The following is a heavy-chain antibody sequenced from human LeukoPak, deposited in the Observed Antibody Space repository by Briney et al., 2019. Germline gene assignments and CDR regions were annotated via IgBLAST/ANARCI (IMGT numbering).Heavy chain of an antibody. V-gene: IGHV7-4-1*02. CDR1: GYTFTSYA. CDR3: AMSPPPDDSSGYYPPIPDY. J-gene: IGHJ4*02. D-gene: IGHD3-22*01. CDR2: INTNTGNP. Sequence: ASVKVSCKASGYTFTSYAMNWVRQAPGQGLEWMGWINTNTGNPTYAQAFTGRFVFSLDTSVSTAYLQISSLKAEDTAVYYCAMSPPPDDSSGYYPPIPDYWGQGTLVTVSS.